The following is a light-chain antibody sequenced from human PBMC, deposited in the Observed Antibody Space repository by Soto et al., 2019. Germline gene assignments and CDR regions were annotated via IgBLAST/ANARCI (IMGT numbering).Light chain of an antibody. CDR3: AAWDASLKGVI. Sequence: QSVLTQPPSASGTPGQRVTISCSGSSSNIGTYTVNWYQQVPGTAPKLLIYSNNQRPSGVPDRFSGSTSGTSASLAISGLQSDDEADYYCAAWDASLKGVIFGGGTKLTVL. CDR1: SSNIGTYT. J-gene: IGLJ2*01. CDR2: SNN. V-gene: IGLV1-44*01.